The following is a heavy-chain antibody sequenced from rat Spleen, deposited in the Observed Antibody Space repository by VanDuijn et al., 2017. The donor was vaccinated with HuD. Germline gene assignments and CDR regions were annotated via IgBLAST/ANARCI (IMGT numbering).Heavy chain of an antibody. D-gene: IGHD1-10*01. J-gene: IGHJ4*01. CDR2: IGYEGSNV. V-gene: IGHV5-22*01. CDR1: GFTFNYYW. Sequence: EVQLVESGGGLVQPGRSLKLSCVTSGFTFNYYWMTWIRQAPTKGLEWVASIGYEGSNVYYGDSVKGRFTISRDNAKSMLYLQMNSLRSEDTATYYCARPHNYRYIMDAWGQGASVTVSS. CDR3: ARPHNYRYIMDA.